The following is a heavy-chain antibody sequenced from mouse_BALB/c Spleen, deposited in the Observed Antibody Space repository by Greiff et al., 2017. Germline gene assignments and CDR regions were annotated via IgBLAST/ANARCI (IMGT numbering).Heavy chain of an antibody. J-gene: IGHJ1*01. CDR1: GYSITSDYA. D-gene: IGHD1-1*01. Sequence: QSGPGLVKPSQSLSLTCTVTGYSITSDYAWNWIRQFPGNKLEWMGYISYSGSTSYNPSLKSRISITRDTSKNQFFLQLNSVTTEDTATYYCAVYYSWYFDVWGAGTTVTVSS. V-gene: IGHV3-2*02. CDR2: ISYSGST. CDR3: AVYYSWYFDV.